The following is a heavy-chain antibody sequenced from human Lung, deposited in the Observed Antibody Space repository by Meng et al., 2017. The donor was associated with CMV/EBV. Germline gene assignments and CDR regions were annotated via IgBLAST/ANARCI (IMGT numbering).Heavy chain of an antibody. CDR1: GYTFTGYH. V-gene: IGHV1-2*02. J-gene: IGHJ4*02. D-gene: IGHD6-19*01. CDR3: ARAIAVAGTAPFGY. CDR2: INSYTGGT. Sequence: ASXXVSXKASGYTFTGYHIHWVRQAPGQGLQWMGWINSYTGGTISAQKFQGRVTMTRDTSISTASMELRRLTSDDTAVYFCARAIAVAGTAPFGYWGQGTLVTVSS.